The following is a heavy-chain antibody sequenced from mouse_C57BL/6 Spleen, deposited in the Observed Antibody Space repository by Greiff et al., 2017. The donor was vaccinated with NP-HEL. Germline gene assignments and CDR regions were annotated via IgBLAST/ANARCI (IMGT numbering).Heavy chain of an antibody. CDR1: GYTFTSYW. Sequence: QVQLQQPGAELVRPGSSVKLSCKASGYTFTSYWMHWVKQRPIQGLEWIGNIDPSDSDTHYNQKFKDKATLTVDKSSSTAYMQLSSLTSEDSAVYYCARGNYGSSPFAYWGQGTLVTVSA. CDR2: IDPSDSDT. J-gene: IGHJ3*01. CDR3: ARGNYGSSPFAY. D-gene: IGHD1-1*01. V-gene: IGHV1-52*01.